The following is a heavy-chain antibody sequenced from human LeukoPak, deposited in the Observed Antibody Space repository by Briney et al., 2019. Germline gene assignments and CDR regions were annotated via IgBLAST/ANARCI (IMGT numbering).Heavy chain of an antibody. J-gene: IGHJ4*02. Sequence: GGSLRLSCAASGFTVSSNYMSWVRQAPGKGLEWVSVIYSGGSTYYADSVKGRFTISRDNSKNTLYLQMNSLRAEDTAVYYCARAHIDYYDSSGYYYGFDYWRQGTLVTVSS. V-gene: IGHV3-53*01. CDR2: IYSGGST. CDR3: ARAHIDYYDSSGYYYGFDY. CDR1: GFTVSSNY. D-gene: IGHD3-22*01.